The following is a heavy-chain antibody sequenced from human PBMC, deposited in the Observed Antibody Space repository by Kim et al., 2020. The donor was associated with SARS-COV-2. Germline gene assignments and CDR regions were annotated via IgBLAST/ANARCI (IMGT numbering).Heavy chain of an antibody. CDR1: GFTFRSAT. CDR2: ISGGSDIT. J-gene: IGHJ4*02. Sequence: GGSLRLSCAASGFTFRSATVSWVRQAPGKWLEWVSIISGGSDITYYTDSVKGRFTISRDISKNTVYLEMNSLRVEDTAVYYCAPDWNHFDHWGQGILVTV. D-gene: IGHD1-1*01. CDR3: APDWNHFDH. V-gene: IGHV3-23*01.